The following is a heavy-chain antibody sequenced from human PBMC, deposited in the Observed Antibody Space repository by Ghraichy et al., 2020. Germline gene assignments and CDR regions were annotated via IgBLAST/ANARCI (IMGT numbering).Heavy chain of an antibody. CDR3: ARHTQLLWFGEPANWFDP. Sequence: SETLSLTCTVSGGSISSSSYYWGWIRQPPGKGLEWIGSIYYSGSTYYNPSLKSRVTISVDTSKNQFSLKLSSVTAADTAVYYCARHTQLLWFGEPANWFDPWGQGTLVTVSS. CDR2: IYYSGST. J-gene: IGHJ5*02. V-gene: IGHV4-39*07. CDR1: GGSISSSSYY. D-gene: IGHD3-10*01.